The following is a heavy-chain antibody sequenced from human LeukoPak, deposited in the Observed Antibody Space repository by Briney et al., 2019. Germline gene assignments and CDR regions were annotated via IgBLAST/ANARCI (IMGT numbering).Heavy chain of an antibody. J-gene: IGHJ4*02. CDR1: GYTFTTYS. CDR3: ARLTEFPQYFDY. V-gene: IGHV1-18*01. D-gene: IGHD2-21*02. Sequence: ASVKVSCKASGYTFTTYSLTWVRQAPGQGLEWMGWISTYNGDTNYSQKLQGRVTTTTDTSTSTAYMELRSLRSDDTAVYYCARLTEFPQYFDYWGQGTLVTVSS. CDR2: ISTYNGDT.